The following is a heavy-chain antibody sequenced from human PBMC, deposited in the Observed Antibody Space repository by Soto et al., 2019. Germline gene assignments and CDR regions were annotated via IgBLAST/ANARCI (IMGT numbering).Heavy chain of an antibody. D-gene: IGHD3-9*01. CDR2: IYYSGST. J-gene: IGHJ5*02. V-gene: IGHV4-59*08. Sequence: SETLSLTCTVSGGSIRSYYWSWIRQPPGKGLEWIGYIYYSGSTNYNPSLKSRVTISVDTSNNQFSLKLSSVTAADTAVYYCARHARYYDILTGYSTLSWFDPWGQGTLVTVSS. CDR1: GGSIRSYY. CDR3: ARHARYYDILTGYSTLSWFDP.